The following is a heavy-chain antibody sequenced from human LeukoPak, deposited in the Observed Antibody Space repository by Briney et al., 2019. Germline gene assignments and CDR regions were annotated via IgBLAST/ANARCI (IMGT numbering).Heavy chain of an antibody. D-gene: IGHD3-22*01. CDR3: ARDSSGYLYYFEY. CDR2: ISESGGYT. Sequence: GGSLRLSCAASGFTFSSYEMHWVRQAPGKGLEWVSAISESGGYTNYAGSVKGRFTVSRDYYKNTLSLQMNTGRAEDRAVYYCARDSSGYLYYFEYWGQGTLVTVSS. V-gene: IGHV3-23*01. J-gene: IGHJ4*02. CDR1: GFTFSSYE.